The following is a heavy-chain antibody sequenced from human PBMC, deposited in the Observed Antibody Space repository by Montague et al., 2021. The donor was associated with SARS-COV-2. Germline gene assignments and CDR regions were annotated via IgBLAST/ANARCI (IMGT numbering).Heavy chain of an antibody. CDR3: ARGLYNWNYEHWFDT. V-gene: IGHV4-39*01. Sequence: SETLSLTCTVSGGSVGSSNYYWAWIRQPPGKGLEWIGTIYYSGSTYYNPSPRSRVTIDVDASTNQFSLKLHSVTAADTAVYFCARGLYNWNYEHWFDTWGQGTLVTVSS. CDR2: IYYSGST. CDR1: GGSVGSSNYY. J-gene: IGHJ5*02. D-gene: IGHD1-1*01.